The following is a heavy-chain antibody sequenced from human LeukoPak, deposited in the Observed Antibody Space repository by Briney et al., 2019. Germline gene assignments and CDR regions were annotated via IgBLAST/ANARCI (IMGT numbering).Heavy chain of an antibody. Sequence: PGGSLRLSCAASGFTFSSYAMNWVRQAPGKGLEWVSYISSIRTNTIYYANSVKGRFTISRDNAKSSLYLQMNGLRAEDTAVYYCARDDGDAFDIWGQGTMVIVSS. J-gene: IGHJ3*02. CDR2: ISSIRTNTI. D-gene: IGHD5-24*01. CDR3: ARDDGDAFDI. CDR1: GFTFSSYA. V-gene: IGHV3-48*01.